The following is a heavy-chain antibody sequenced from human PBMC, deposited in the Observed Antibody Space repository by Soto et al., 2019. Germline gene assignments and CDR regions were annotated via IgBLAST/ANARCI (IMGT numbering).Heavy chain of an antibody. CDR2: ITSASDYI. Sequence: LRLSFVASGFMFTRSTMNWVRQAPGKGLEWVSSITSASDYIFYADSVKGRFTISRDNAKNSLYLQMNSLRAEDTAVYYCARVGTGSSTPLDIWGQGTMVTLSS. V-gene: IGHV3-21*01. D-gene: IGHD3-9*01. J-gene: IGHJ3*02. CDR1: GFMFTRST. CDR3: ARVGTGSSTPLDI.